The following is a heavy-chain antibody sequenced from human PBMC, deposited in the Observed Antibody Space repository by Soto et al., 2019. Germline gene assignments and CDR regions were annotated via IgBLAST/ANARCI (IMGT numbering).Heavy chain of an antibody. V-gene: IGHV3-48*02. D-gene: IGHD6-19*01. Sequence: EVQLVESGGDLVQPGGSLRLSCAASRFTFSDYSMNWVRQAPGKGLEWGSYISGGGETIYYADSVRGRFTISRDNAKNSLFLPMNSLREEDTAVYYCARESPSSQWLPTRYFDYWGQGTLVTVSS. CDR1: RFTFSDYS. CDR2: ISGGGETI. J-gene: IGHJ4*02. CDR3: ARESPSSQWLPTRYFDY.